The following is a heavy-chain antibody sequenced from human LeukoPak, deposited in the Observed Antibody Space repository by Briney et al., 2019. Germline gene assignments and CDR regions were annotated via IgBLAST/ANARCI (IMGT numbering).Heavy chain of an antibody. Sequence: GGSLRLSCAASGFTFRSYAMNWVRQASGKGLEWVSGISGSGGGTYCADSVKGRFTISRDNSKNTLYLQMNSLRAEDTAVYYCAKDPYGDYVRYFDYWGQGTLVTVSS. CDR3: AKDPYGDYVRYFDY. CDR1: GFTFRSYA. CDR2: ISGSGGGT. J-gene: IGHJ4*02. D-gene: IGHD4-17*01. V-gene: IGHV3-23*01.